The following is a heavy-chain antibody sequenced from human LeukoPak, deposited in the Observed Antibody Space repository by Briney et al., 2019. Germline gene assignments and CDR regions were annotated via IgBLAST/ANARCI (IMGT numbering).Heavy chain of an antibody. D-gene: IGHD6-13*01. J-gene: IGHJ4*02. CDR1: GFTFSSYA. V-gene: IGHV3-23*01. CDR2: IRGSGGST. Sequence: PGGSLRLSCAASGFTFSSYAMSWVRQAPGTGLEWVSTIRGSGGSTYYAASVKGRFTISRDNSKNTLYLQMNSLRAEDTAVDYCAKESSGSSWFDYWGQGTLVTVSS. CDR3: AKESSGSSWFDY.